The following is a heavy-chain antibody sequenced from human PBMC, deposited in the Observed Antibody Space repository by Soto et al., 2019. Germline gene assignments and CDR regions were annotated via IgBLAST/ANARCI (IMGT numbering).Heavy chain of an antibody. CDR2: ISYDGSNK. J-gene: IGHJ5*02. V-gene: IGHV3-30-3*01. D-gene: IGHD1-20*01. Sequence: QVQLVESGGGVVQPGRSLRLSCAASGFTFSSYAMHWVRQAPGKGLEWVAVISYDGSNKYYADSVKGRFTISRDNSKNTLYLQMTGLRAENTAVYYCARDQTNWKPFGNWVDPWGQGTLVTVSS. CDR1: GFTFSSYA. CDR3: ARDQTNWKPFGNWVDP.